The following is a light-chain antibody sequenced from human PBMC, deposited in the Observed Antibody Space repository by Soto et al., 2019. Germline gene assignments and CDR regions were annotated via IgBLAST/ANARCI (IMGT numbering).Light chain of an antibody. CDR1: QSVRSN. Sequence: TLSVSPGERATLSCRASQSVRSNLAWYQQKPGQAPNLLIYGAFTRATGIPARFSGTGSGTEFTLTITSLPSEDIGLYCSLPYHKLWTF. CDR3: LPYHKLWT. V-gene: IGKV3-15*01. J-gene: IGKJ1*01. CDR2: GAF.